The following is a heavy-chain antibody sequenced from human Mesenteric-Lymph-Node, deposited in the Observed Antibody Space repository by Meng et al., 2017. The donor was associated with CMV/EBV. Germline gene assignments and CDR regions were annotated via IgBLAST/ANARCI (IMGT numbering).Heavy chain of an antibody. J-gene: IGHJ6*02. CDR1: GGTFSSYT. V-gene: IGHV1-69*02. CDR2: IIPILGIA. Sequence: SVKVSCKASGGTFSSYTISWVRQAPGQGLEWMGRIIPILGIANYAQKFQGRVTITADKSTSTAYMELSSLRSEDTAVYYCARAEYSYGYEGVGGLSRNYYYYDMDVWGQGTTVTVSS. CDR3: ARAEYSYGYEGVGGLSRNYYYYDMDV. D-gene: IGHD5-18*01.